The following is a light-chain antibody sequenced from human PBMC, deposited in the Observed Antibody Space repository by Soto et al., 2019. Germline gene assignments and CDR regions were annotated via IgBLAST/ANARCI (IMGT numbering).Light chain of an antibody. Sequence: DIQMTLSPSTLSASVGDRVTITCRASQSISSWLAWHQQKPGKAPRLLIYKASNLESGVPSRFSGSGSGTEFTLTITSLQPDDSATYYCQQYNDNWTFGQGTKVEIK. CDR2: KAS. J-gene: IGKJ1*01. CDR1: QSISSW. V-gene: IGKV1-5*03. CDR3: QQYNDNWT.